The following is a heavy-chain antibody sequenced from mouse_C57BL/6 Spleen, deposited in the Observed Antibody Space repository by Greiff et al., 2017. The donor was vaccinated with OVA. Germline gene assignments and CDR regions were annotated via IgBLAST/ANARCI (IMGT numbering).Heavy chain of an antibody. Sequence: VQLKQPGAELVRPGSSVKLSCKASGYTFTSYWMDWVKQRPGQGLEWIGNIYPSDSETHYNQKFKDKATLTVDKSSSTAYMQLSSLTSEDSAVYYCARGEGYFYAMDYWGQGTSVTVSS. CDR2: IYPSDSET. CDR1: GYTFTSYW. J-gene: IGHJ4*01. D-gene: IGHD2-3*01. CDR3: ARGEGYFYAMDY. V-gene: IGHV1-61*01.